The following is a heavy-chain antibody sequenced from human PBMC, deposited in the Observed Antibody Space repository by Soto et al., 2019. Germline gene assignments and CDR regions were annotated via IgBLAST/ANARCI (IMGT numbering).Heavy chain of an antibody. CDR3: AKTFGDSNGYFVNWLDP. CDR2: ISYDGNDK. J-gene: IGHJ5*02. D-gene: IGHD3-22*01. CDR1: GFTFSSYG. Sequence: PGGSLRLCCAASGFTFSSYGMHWVRQAPGKGLEWVAVISYDGNDKQYADSVKGRFTISRDNSKNTLYLEMNSLRAEDTAVYYCAKTFGDSNGYFVNWLDPWGQGALVTVSS. V-gene: IGHV3-30*18.